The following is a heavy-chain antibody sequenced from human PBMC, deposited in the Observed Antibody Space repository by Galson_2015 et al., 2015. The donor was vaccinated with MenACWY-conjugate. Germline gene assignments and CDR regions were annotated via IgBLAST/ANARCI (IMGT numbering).Heavy chain of an antibody. V-gene: IGHV3-30*01. CDR1: GFTFSSYT. J-gene: IGHJ4*02. Sequence: SLRLSCAASGFTFSSYTMHWVRQTPGKGLEWVALMSYDGSNQYYADSLKGRLTISRDNSKSTLYLQMNILRAEDTAVYYCARGLIGYSSGPLDFWAQGALVTVSS. D-gene: IGHD6-19*01. CDR2: MSYDGSNQ. CDR3: ARGLIGYSSGPLDF.